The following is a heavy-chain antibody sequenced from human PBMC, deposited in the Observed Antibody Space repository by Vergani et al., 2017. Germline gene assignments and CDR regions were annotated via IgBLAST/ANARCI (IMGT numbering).Heavy chain of an antibody. CDR1: GFTFTAHG. D-gene: IGHD2-15*01. Sequence: EVQLLESGGGSAQPGESLRLSCVASGFTFTAHGLNWVRQAPGKGLEWVSGISGQNFRTNYADSVKGRFTISRDDSKNTVYLQINSLRAEDTAFYYCAKARDPNCKGGNCYSYYYGLDLWGQGTTVTVSS. J-gene: IGHJ6*02. V-gene: IGHV3-23*01. CDR2: ISGQNFRT. CDR3: AKARDPNCKGGNCYSYYYGLDL.